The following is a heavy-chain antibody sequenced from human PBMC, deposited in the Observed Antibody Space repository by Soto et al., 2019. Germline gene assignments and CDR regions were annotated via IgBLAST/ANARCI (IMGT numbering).Heavy chain of an antibody. D-gene: IGHD6-13*01. V-gene: IGHV3-23*01. CDR1: GFTFSSYA. J-gene: IGHJ4*02. Sequence: EVQLLESGGGLVQPGGSLRLSCAASGFTFSSYAKNWVRQAPGKGLEWVSVISGRGSSTYYTDSVKGRFTISRDNSKNTLYLQMNSLRAEDTAVYYCARRGPGTYFDYWGQGTLVTVSS. CDR3: ARRGPGTYFDY. CDR2: ISGRGSST.